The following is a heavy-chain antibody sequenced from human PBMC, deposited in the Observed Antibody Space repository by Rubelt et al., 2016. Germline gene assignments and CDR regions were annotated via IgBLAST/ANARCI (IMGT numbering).Heavy chain of an antibody. D-gene: IGHD3-10*01. CDR2: IYHSGST. V-gene: IGHV4-4*02. CDR3: AGDANGDYDGSGSYGAFDI. CDR1: GGSISSNNW. J-gene: IGHJ3*02. Sequence: QVQLQESGPGLVKPSGTLSLTCAVSGGSISSNNWWSWVRQPPGKGLEWIGEIYHSGSTNYNPSLKSRVTISVDKSKTQFARKLSLVTAADTAVYYCAGDANGDYDGSGSYGAFDIWGQGTMVTVSS.